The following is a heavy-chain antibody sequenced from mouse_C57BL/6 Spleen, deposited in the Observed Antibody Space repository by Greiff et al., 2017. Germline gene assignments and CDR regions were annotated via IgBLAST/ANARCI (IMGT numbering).Heavy chain of an antibody. V-gene: IGHV3-6*01. CDR2: ISYAGSN. CDR1: GYSITSGYY. J-gene: IGHJ4*01. CDR3: ARGWSAYAMDY. D-gene: IGHD2-3*01. Sequence: EVKLQESGPGLVKPSQSLSLTCSVTGYSITSGYYWNWIRQFPGNKLEWMGYISYAGSNNYNPSLKNRISITRDTSKNQFFLKLNSVTTEDTATYYCARGWSAYAMDYWGQGTSVTVSS.